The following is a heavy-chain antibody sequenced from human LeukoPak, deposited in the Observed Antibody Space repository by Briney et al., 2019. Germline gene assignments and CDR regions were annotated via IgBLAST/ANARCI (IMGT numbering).Heavy chain of an antibody. Sequence: PSETLSLTCTASGGSISSSSYYWGWIRQPPGKGLEWIGSIYYSGSTYYNPSLKSRVTISVDTSKNQFSLKLSSVTAADTAVYYCARESYSSSWYSHPNWFDPWGQGTLVTVSS. CDR3: ARESYSSSWYSHPNWFDP. CDR2: IYYSGST. CDR1: GGSISSSSYY. D-gene: IGHD6-13*01. J-gene: IGHJ5*02. V-gene: IGHV4-39*07.